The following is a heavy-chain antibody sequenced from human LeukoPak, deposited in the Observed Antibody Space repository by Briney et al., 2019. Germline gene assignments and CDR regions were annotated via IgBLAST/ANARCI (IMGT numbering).Heavy chain of an antibody. CDR2: LKEDGSEK. Sequence: GGSLRLSCAASGFTFSSHWMTWGRQAPGKGLEWVANLKEDGSEKYYVDSVKGRFTISRDNAKNSLYLQMNSLRGDDTAVYYCARGVYYFDYWGQGTLVTVSS. J-gene: IGHJ4*02. V-gene: IGHV3-7*04. CDR1: GFTFSSHW. CDR3: ARGVYYFDY.